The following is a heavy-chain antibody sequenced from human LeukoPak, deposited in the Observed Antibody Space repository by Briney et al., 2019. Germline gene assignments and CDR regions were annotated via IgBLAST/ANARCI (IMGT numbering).Heavy chain of an antibody. J-gene: IGHJ4*02. CDR3: ATFGLVAALDL. CDR2: ISGSGSDI. V-gene: IGHV3-23*01. D-gene: IGHD5-12*01. Sequence: GGSLRLSCAASGFTFSTYAMTWVRQAPGKGLEWVSVISGSGSDIYYADSVKGRFTISRDNPKNTLYLQMDSLRAEDTAVYYCATFGLVAALDLWGQGTLVTVSS. CDR1: GFTFSTYA.